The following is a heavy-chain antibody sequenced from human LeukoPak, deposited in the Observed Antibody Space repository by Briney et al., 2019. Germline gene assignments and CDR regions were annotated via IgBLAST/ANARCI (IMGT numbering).Heavy chain of an antibody. CDR3: ARGVEPLAANTLAY. D-gene: IGHD1-14*01. Sequence: GGCLRLSCSASGFDLSPYTMNWVRQAPGKGLEWVSVLYSDGNTKYADSVQGRFTISRDNSKNTLYLEMNSLSPDDTAVYYCARGVEPLAANTLAYWGQGTLVTVSS. J-gene: IGHJ4*02. CDR2: LYSDGNT. CDR1: GFDLSPYT. V-gene: IGHV3-53*01.